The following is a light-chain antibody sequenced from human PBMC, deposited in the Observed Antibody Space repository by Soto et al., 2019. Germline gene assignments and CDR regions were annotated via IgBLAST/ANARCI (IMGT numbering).Light chain of an antibody. Sequence: IVLTQSPGTLSLSPGERATLSCSASQSVSSSYLAWYQRKPGQAPRLLIYGASSRATGIPDRFSGSGSGTDFTLTISRLEPEDFAVYYCQQYGSSPRTFGQGTKVDIK. J-gene: IGKJ1*01. CDR3: QQYGSSPRT. CDR1: QSVSSSY. CDR2: GAS. V-gene: IGKV3-20*01.